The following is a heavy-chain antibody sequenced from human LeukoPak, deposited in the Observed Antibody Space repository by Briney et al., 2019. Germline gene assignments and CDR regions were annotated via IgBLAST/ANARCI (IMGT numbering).Heavy chain of an antibody. V-gene: IGHV1-18*01. CDR3: ARKPVSSISGWSNDY. D-gene: IGHD6-19*01. Sequence: ASVKVSCKASGYTFTSYGISWVRQAPGQGLEWMGWISAYNGNTNYAQKLQGRVTMTTDTSTSTAYMELRSLRCDETAVYYCARKPVSSISGWSNDYWGQGTLVTVSS. CDR2: ISAYNGNT. CDR1: GYTFTSYG. J-gene: IGHJ4*02.